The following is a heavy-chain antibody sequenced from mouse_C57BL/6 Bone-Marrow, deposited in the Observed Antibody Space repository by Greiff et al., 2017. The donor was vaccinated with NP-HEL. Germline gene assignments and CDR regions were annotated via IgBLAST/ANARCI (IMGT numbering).Heavy chain of an antibody. CDR1: GFTFTDYY. J-gene: IGHJ4*01. CDR3: AIGKVDAMDY. V-gene: IGHV7-3*03. D-gene: IGHD1-3*01. CDR2: IRNKANGYTT. Sequence: DVMLVESGGGLVQPGGSLSLSCAASGFTFTDYYMSWVRQPPGKALEWLGFIRNKANGYTTEYSASVKGRFTISRDNSQSILYLQMNALRAEDSATYYCAIGKVDAMDYWGQGTSVTVSS.